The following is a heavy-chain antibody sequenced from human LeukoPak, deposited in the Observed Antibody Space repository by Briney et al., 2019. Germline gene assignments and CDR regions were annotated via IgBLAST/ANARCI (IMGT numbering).Heavy chain of an antibody. V-gene: IGHV4-39*07. CDR2: LYHSGTT. CDR3: TRRTRLGPRVDY. D-gene: IGHD7-27*01. CDR1: GSSLNNSDYY. J-gene: IGHJ4*02. Sequence: PSETLSLTCTVSGSSLNNSDYYWDWIRQPPGKGLEWIGGLYHSGTTFSNLSLKSRVTISLDTSNNQFSLKLTSMTAADTAVYFCTRRTRLGPRVDYWGQGTLVTVSS.